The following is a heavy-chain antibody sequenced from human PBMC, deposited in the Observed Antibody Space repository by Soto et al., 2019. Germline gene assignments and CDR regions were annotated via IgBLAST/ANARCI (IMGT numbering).Heavy chain of an antibody. CDR3: TRAGRNFKYYYGSGSYYFDY. V-gene: IGHV4-30-4*01. J-gene: IGHJ4*02. CDR2: IYYSGST. D-gene: IGHD3-10*01. Sequence: TLSLTCTVSGGSISSGDYYWSWIRQPPGKGLEWIGYIYYSGSTYYNPSLKSRVTISVDTSKNQFSLKLSSVTAADTAVYYCTRAGRNFKYYYGSGSYYFDYWGQGTLVTVSS. CDR1: GGSISSGDYY.